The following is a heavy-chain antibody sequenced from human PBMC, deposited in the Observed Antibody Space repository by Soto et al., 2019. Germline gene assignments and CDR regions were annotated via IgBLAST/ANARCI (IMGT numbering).Heavy chain of an antibody. CDR1: GGTFSSYA. CDR2: VIPIFGTA. D-gene: IGHD1-7*01. Sequence: GASVKVSCKASGGTFSSYAISWVRQAPGQGLEWMGGVIPIFGTANYAQKFQGGVTITADKSTSTADMELSSLRSEDTAVYYCARDRLELRSDAFDILGQGTMVTV. V-gene: IGHV1-69*06. CDR3: ARDRLELRSDAFDI. J-gene: IGHJ3*02.